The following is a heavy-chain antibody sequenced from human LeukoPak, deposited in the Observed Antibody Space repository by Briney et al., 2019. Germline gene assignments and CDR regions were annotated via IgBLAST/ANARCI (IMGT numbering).Heavy chain of an antibody. CDR3: ARADNYYGSSGYIDY. J-gene: IGHJ4*02. Sequence: ASVKVSCKASGYTFTSYYMHWVRQAPGQGLEWMGITNPSGGSTSYAQKFQGRVTMTRDTSTSTVYMELSSLRSEDTAVYYCARADNYYGSSGYIDYWGQGTLVTVSS. CDR1: GYTFTSYY. V-gene: IGHV1-46*01. D-gene: IGHD3-22*01. CDR2: TNPSGGST.